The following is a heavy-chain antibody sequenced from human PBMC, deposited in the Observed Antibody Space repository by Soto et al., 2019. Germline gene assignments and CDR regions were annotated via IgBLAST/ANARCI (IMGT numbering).Heavy chain of an antibody. Sequence: GGSLRLSCAASGFTFSSYAMHWVRQAPGKGLEWVAVISYNGSNKYYADSVKGRFTISRDNSKNTLYLQMNSLRAEDTAVYYCARGYCSSTSCPPHYFDYWGQGTLVTVPQ. J-gene: IGHJ4*02. CDR2: ISYNGSNK. CDR1: GFTFSSYA. V-gene: IGHV3-30-3*01. CDR3: ARGYCSSTSCPPHYFDY. D-gene: IGHD2-2*01.